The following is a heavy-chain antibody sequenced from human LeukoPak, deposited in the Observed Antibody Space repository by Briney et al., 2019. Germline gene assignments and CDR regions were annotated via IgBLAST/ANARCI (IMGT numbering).Heavy chain of an antibody. Sequence: ASVKVSCKASGYTFTTYYIHWVLQAPGQGLEYMGIINLSGGSTSYAQRFQGRVAMTQDTSTSTVYMELSSLRSEDTAVYYCARELPHTYNFDYWGQGTLVTVSS. CDR2: INLSGGST. D-gene: IGHD3-10*01. J-gene: IGHJ4*02. V-gene: IGHV1-46*01. CDR1: GYTFTTYY. CDR3: ARELPHTYNFDY.